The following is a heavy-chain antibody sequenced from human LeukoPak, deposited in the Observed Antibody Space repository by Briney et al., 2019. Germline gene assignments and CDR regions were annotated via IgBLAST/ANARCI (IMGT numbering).Heavy chain of an antibody. Sequence: PGGSLRLSCAASGFTFSSYGMHWVRHAPGKGLEWVAFIRYDGSNKYYADSVKGRFTISRDNSKNTLYLQMNSLRAEDTAVYYCAKETIEDGYGDYWGQGTLVTVSS. D-gene: IGHD5-24*01. CDR2: IRYDGSNK. V-gene: IGHV3-30*02. CDR3: AKETIEDGYGDY. J-gene: IGHJ4*02. CDR1: GFTFSSYG.